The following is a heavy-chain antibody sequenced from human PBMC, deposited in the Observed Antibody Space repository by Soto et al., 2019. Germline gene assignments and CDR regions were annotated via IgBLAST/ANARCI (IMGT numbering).Heavy chain of an antibody. Sequence: EVQLLESGGGLVQPGGSLRLSCAASGLTFSSYAMTWDRQAPGEGLEWVSSISGSGGTTYFADSVKDRFTISRDNSKNTLYRHMNSLKVEDTAVYYWAKYPGVRVSSGRHSYFDSWGQGTLVTVSS. CDR1: GLTFSSYA. D-gene: IGHD3-3*01. J-gene: IGHJ4*02. CDR3: AKYPGVRVSSGRHSYFDS. V-gene: IGHV3-23*01. CDR2: ISGSGGTT.